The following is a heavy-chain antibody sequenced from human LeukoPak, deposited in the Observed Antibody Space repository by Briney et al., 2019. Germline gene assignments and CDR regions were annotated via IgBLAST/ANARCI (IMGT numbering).Heavy chain of an antibody. CDR2: IYSGGST. CDR3: ARAVDYSHGYVI. Sequence: HPGGSLRLSCAASGFTVSSNYMSWVRQAPGKGLEWVSVIYSGGSTYYADSVKGRFTISRDNSKNTLYLQMNSLRAEDTAVYYCARAVDYSHGYVIWGQGTLVTVSS. J-gene: IGHJ4*02. D-gene: IGHD5-18*01. CDR1: GFTVSSNY. V-gene: IGHV3-66*01.